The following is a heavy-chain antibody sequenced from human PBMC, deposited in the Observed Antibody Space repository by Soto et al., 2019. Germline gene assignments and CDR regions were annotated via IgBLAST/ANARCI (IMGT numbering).Heavy chain of an antibody. Sequence: GSLKLSCAGSGFTFSSYGIHWVRQAPGKGLEWVALISYDGGNEKYTESVKDRFTISRDDSHNVAYLQMSSLRTEDTAMYYCAKDRYSGTYPTDFDYWGQGSLVTVSS. CDR1: GFTFSSYG. D-gene: IGHD1-26*01. J-gene: IGHJ4*02. CDR2: ISYDGGNE. V-gene: IGHV3-30*18. CDR3: AKDRYSGTYPTDFDY.